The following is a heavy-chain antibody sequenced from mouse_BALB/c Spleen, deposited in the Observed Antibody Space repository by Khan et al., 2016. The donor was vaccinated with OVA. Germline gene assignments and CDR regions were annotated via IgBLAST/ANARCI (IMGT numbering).Heavy chain of an antibody. CDR2: IDPENGNT. D-gene: IGHD2-3*01. J-gene: IGHJ3*01. CDR1: GFNIKDYY. V-gene: IGHV14-1*02. Sequence: VRLQQSGAELVRPGALVNLSCKASGFNIKDYYMHWVKQRPEQGLEWIGRIDPENGNTIYDPKFQGKASITSDTSSNTAYLQLSSLTSEDTAVXYCASDGYSPWFAYWGQGTLVTVSA. CDR3: ASDGYSPWFAY.